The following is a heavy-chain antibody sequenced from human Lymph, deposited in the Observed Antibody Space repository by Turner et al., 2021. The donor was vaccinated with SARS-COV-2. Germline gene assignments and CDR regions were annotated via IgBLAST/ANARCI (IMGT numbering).Heavy chain of an antibody. CDR2: MNANSEKI. CDR3: ARGAQLTVWFDP. D-gene: IGHD3-9*01. Sequence: QVQPGPSGAEVKKPGASVKVSCKPSGYTFTSYKLNWVRQATGQGVEWMGCMNANSEKIGDAQKFQGRVMITRKTSISTAYVVLSSLRAEDTAVYYCARGAQLTVWFDPWGQGTLVTVSS. CDR1: GYTFTSYK. J-gene: IGHJ5*02. V-gene: IGHV1-8*01.